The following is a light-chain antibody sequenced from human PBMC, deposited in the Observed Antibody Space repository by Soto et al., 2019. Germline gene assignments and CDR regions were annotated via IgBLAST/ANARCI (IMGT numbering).Light chain of an antibody. Sequence: QSALTQPASVSGSPGQSITISCTGTSSDVGSYSLVSWYQQHPGKAPKLMIYEGSKRPSGVSNRFSGSKSGNTASLTISGLQAEDEADYYCCSYAGSVVFGGGTKLTVL. CDR1: SSDVGSYSL. CDR3: CSYAGSVV. J-gene: IGLJ2*01. CDR2: EGS. V-gene: IGLV2-23*01.